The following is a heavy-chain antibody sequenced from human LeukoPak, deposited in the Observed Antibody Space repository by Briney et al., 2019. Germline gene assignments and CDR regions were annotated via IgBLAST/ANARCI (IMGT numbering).Heavy chain of an antibody. D-gene: IGHD2-15*01. CDR1: GFTFSDYY. Sequence: TSGGSLRLSCAASGFTFSDYYMSWIRQAPGKGLEWVSYISSSGSTIYYADSVKGRFTISRDNAKNSLYLQMNSLRAEDTAVYYCARDRYCSGGSCYSPVGGLDYWGQGTLVTVSS. J-gene: IGHJ4*02. CDR3: ARDRYCSGGSCYSPVGGLDY. CDR2: ISSSGSTI. V-gene: IGHV3-11*01.